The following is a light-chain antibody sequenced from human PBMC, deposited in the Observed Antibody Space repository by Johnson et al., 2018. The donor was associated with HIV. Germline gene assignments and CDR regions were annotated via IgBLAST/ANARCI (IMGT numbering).Light chain of an antibody. CDR1: GSNIGNNY. V-gene: IGLV1-51*02. CDR2: ENN. J-gene: IGLJ1*01. Sequence: QSVLTQPPSVSAAPGQKVSISCSGTGSNIGNNYVSWYQQLPGTAPKLLIYENNKRPSGIPDRFSGSKSGTSATLGITGLQTGDEADYYGGTWDSSPNTGYVCGTGTKVTVL. CDR3: GTWDSSPNTGYV.